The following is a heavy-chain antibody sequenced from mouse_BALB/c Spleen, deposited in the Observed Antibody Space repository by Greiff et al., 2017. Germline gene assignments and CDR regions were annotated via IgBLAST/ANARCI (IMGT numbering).Heavy chain of an antibody. CDR2: ISSGGSYT. CDR3: ARQGNHY. D-gene: IGHD2-1*01. Sequence: EVKLEESGGDLVKPGGSLKLSCAASGFTFSSYGMSWVRQTPDKRLEWVATISSGGSYTYYPDSVKGRFTISRDNAKNTLYLQMSSLKSEDTAMYYCARQGNHYWGQGTTLTVSS. CDR1: GFTFSSYG. J-gene: IGHJ2*01. V-gene: IGHV5-6*02.